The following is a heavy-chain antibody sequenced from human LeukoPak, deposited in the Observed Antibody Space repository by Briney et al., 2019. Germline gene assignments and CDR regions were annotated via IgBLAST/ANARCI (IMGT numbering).Heavy chain of an antibody. CDR1: GFTFSSYA. CDR3: AKSRPLRYFDFLKEVDAFDI. J-gene: IGHJ3*02. V-gene: IGHV3-23*01. Sequence: GGSLRLSCAASGFTFSSYAMSWVRQAPGKGLEWVSAISGSGGSTYYADSVKGRFTISRDNSKNTLYLQMNSLRAEDTAVYYCAKSRPLRYFDFLKEVDAFDIWGQGTMVTVSS. CDR2: ISGSGGST. D-gene: IGHD3-9*01.